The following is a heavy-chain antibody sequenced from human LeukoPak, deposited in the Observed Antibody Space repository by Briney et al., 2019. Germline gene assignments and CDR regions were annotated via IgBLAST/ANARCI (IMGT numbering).Heavy chain of an antibody. J-gene: IGHJ4*02. CDR2: IIPIFGIA. D-gene: IGHD5-12*01. CDR1: GGTFSSYA. CDR3: ARDQRSFGYSGYDPALDY. Sequence: ASVKVSCEASGGTFSSYAITWVRQAPGQGLEWMGRIIPIFGIANYAQKFQGRVTITADKSTSTAYMELSSLRSEDTAVYYCARDQRSFGYSGYDPALDYWGQGTLVTVAS. V-gene: IGHV1-69*04.